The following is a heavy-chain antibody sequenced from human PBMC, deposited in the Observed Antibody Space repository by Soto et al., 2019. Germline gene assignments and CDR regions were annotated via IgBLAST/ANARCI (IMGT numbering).Heavy chain of an antibody. D-gene: IGHD3-22*01. CDR1: GFTFDDYA. CDR2: ISWNSGSI. V-gene: IGHV3-9*01. Sequence: PGGSLRLSCAASGFTFDDYAMHWVRQAPGKGLEWVSGISWNSGSIGYADSVKGRFTISRDNAKNSLYLLLNSLTAEDTALYYCARGDYYDSSGPFSDAFDIWGQGTMVTVSS. CDR3: ARGDYYDSSGPFSDAFDI. J-gene: IGHJ3*02.